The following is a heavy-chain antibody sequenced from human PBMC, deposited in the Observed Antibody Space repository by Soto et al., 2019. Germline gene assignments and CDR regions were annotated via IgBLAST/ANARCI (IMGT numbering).Heavy chain of an antibody. CDR2: ISTYKGDT. D-gene: IGHD4-17*01. V-gene: IGHV1-18*01. J-gene: IGHJ4*02. CDR1: GYTFTTYG. CDR3: ARANGDYYFDY. Sequence: QVQLVQSGAEVKKPGASVKVSCKASGYTFTTYGISWVRQAPGQGLEWMGWISTYKGDTHYAQKFQGRVTLTTDTSTSTAYRELRSLKSDDTADYYCARANGDYYFDYWGQGTLVTVSS.